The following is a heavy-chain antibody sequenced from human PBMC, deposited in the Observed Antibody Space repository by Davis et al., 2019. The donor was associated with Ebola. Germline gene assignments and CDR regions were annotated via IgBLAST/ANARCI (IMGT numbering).Heavy chain of an antibody. CDR1: GYTFISYG. CDR3: ARAPNYDVLTGTSSYYFDY. D-gene: IGHD3-9*01. V-gene: IGHV1-18*04. J-gene: IGHJ4*02. Sequence: ASVQVTCKSSGYTFISYGLVWVRQAPGLGLEWMGWISGFNTNTNFAQKFQGRVTVSKDTSTNTAYMDLRSLTSDDTAIYYCARAPNYDVLTGTSSYYFDYWGQGTLATVSS. CDR2: ISGFNTNT.